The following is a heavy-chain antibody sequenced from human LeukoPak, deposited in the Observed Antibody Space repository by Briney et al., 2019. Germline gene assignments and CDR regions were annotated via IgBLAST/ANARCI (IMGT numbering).Heavy chain of an antibody. Sequence: SVKVSCKASGGIFSSYAISWVRQAPGQGLEWMGGIIPIFGTVNYAQKFQGRVTITADESTSTAYMELSSLRSEDTAVYYCAGRRRIRYCNSTSCYANWFDPWGQGTLVTVSS. CDR1: GGIFSSYA. J-gene: IGHJ5*02. CDR2: IIPIFGTV. D-gene: IGHD2-2*01. CDR3: AGRRRIRYCNSTSCYANWFDP. V-gene: IGHV1-69*13.